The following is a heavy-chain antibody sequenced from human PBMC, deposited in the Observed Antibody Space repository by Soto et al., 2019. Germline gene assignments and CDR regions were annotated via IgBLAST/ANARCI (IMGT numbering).Heavy chain of an antibody. CDR2: IRSKANSYAT. Sequence: GGSLRLSCAASGFTFSGSAMHWVRQASGKGLEWVGRIRSKANSYATAYAASVKGRFTISRDDSKNTAYLQMNSLKTEDTAVYYCIAMAYGAMTTVTSDAFDIWGQGTMVTVSS. CDR3: IAMAYGAMTTVTSDAFDI. D-gene: IGHD4-17*01. CDR1: GFTFSGSA. J-gene: IGHJ3*02. V-gene: IGHV3-73*01.